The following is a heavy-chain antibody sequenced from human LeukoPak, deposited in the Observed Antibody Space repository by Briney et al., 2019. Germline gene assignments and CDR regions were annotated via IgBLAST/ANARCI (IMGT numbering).Heavy chain of an antibody. CDR3: ARDRTQTRGFDP. D-gene: IGHD1/OR15-1a*01. J-gene: IGHJ5*02. CDR1: GYTFTSYY. V-gene: IGHV1-46*01. Sequence: ASVKVSCKASGYTFTSYYMHWVRQAPGQGLEWMGIINPSGGSTSYAQKFQGRVTMTRDTSTSTVYMELSSLRSEDTAVYCCARDRTQTRGFDPWGQGTLVTVSS. CDR2: INPSGGST.